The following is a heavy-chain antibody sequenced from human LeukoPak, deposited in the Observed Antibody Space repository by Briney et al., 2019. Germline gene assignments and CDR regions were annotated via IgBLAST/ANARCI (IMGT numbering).Heavy chain of an antibody. CDR2: IKQDGSER. D-gene: IGHD3-3*01. J-gene: IGHJ3*02. V-gene: IGHV3-7*01. Sequence: GGSLRLSYAASGFAFSNYWMNWVRQAPGKGLEWVANIKQDGSERYYVDSVKGRFTISRDNAKNSLHIEMNSLRAEDTAVYYCAKPITISGATDGFDIWGQGAKVTVSS. CDR1: GFAFSNYW. CDR3: AKPITISGATDGFDI.